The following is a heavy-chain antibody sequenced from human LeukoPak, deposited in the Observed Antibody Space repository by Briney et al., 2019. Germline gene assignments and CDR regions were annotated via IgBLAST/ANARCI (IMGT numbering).Heavy chain of an antibody. J-gene: IGHJ3*02. Sequence: SETLSLTCTVSGGSISSYYWSWIRQPPGKGLEWIGYIYYSGSTNYNPSLKSRVTISVDTSKNQFSLKLSSVTAADTAVYYCARDGYSSDWYPLDAFDIWGQGTMVTVSS. CDR2: IYYSGST. CDR3: ARDGYSSDWYPLDAFDI. D-gene: IGHD6-19*01. CDR1: GGSISSYY. V-gene: IGHV4-59*01.